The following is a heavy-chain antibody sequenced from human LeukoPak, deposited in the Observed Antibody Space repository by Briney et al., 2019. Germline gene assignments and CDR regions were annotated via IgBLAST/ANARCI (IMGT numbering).Heavy chain of an antibody. CDR3: ARVGIVATMPDDY. V-gene: IGHV1-69*04. J-gene: IGHJ4*02. CDR1: GGTFSSYA. D-gene: IGHD5-12*01. CDR2: IIPILGIA. Sequence: ASVKVSCKASGGTFSSYAISLVRQAPGQGLEWMGRIIPILGIANYAQKFQGRVTITADKSTSTAYMELSSLRSEDTAVYYCARVGIVATMPDDYWGQGTLVTVSS.